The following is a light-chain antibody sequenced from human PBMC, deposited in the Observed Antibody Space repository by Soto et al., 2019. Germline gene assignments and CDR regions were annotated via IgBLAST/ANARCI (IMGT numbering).Light chain of an antibody. CDR1: SSDVGGYDY. CDR2: DVS. Sequence: QSVLTQPASVSGSLGQAITISCTGTSSDVGGYDYVSWYQQHPGKAPKLMIYDVSNRPSGVSNRFSGSKSGNTASLTISGLQAEDEADYYCSSYTSSNTLVVFGGGTQLTVL. J-gene: IGLJ2*01. CDR3: SSYTSSNTLVV. V-gene: IGLV2-14*03.